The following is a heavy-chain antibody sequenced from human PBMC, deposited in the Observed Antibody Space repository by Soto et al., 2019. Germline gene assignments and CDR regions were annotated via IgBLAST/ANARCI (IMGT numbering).Heavy chain of an antibody. D-gene: IGHD2-15*01. CDR1: GYSFSSHY. CDR2: IHPSGTNK. CDR3: ARDQSLQEVVWWFDP. V-gene: IGHV1-46*03. J-gene: IGHJ5*02. Sequence: QVQLVQSGAEVKKPGASVKLSCKASGYSFSSHYMHWVRQAPGQGLEWMGVIHPSGTNKAYAQKFKGRVTMTTDTSTSTVYMERTSLRSEDTAIYYCARDQSLQEVVWWFDPWGQGTLVTVSS.